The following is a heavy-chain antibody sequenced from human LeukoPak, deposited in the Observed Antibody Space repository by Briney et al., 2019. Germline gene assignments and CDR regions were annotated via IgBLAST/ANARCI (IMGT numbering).Heavy chain of an antibody. D-gene: IGHD6-13*01. CDR2: TYYRSKWYN. CDR3: ARGYSSSWYGYYYYGMDV. J-gene: IGHJ6*02. Sequence: SQTLSLTCAISGDSVSSNSAAWNWLRQSPSRGLEWLGRTYYRSKWYNDYAVSVKSRITINPDTSKNQFSLQLNSVTPEDAAVYYCARGYSSSWYGYYYYGMDVWGQGTTVTVSS. V-gene: IGHV6-1*01. CDR1: GDSVSSNSAA.